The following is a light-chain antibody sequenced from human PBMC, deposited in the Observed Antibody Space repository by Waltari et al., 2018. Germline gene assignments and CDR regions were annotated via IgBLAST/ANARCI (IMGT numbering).Light chain of an antibody. J-gene: IGLJ2*01. CDR3: SSYAGSNNFV. Sequence: QSALTQPPSASGSPGQSVTISCTGPSSDVGGYNYVSWYQQHPGKAPKLMIYEVSKRPSGVPDRFSGSKSGNTVSLTVSGLQAEDEADYYCSSYAGSNNFVFGGGTKLTVL. CDR2: EVS. V-gene: IGLV2-8*01. CDR1: SSDVGGYNY.